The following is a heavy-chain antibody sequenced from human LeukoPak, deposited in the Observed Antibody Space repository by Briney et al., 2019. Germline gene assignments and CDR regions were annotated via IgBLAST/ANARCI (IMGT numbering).Heavy chain of an antibody. CDR2: INHSGST. CDR1: GGSFSGYY. J-gene: IGHJ4*02. D-gene: IGHD1-1*01. V-gene: IGHV4-34*01. Sequence: PSETLSLTCAVYGGSFSGYYWSWIRQPPGKGLEWIGEINHSGSTNYNPSLKSRVTISVVTSKNQFSLKLSSVTAADTAVYYCARETGTTTRSLDYWGQGTLVTVSS. CDR3: ARETGTTTRSLDY.